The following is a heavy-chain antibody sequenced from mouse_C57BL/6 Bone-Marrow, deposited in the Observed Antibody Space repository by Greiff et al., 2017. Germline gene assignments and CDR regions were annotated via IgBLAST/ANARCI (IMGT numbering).Heavy chain of an antibody. CDR1: GYALTNYL. D-gene: IGHD1-1*01. CDR2: INPGSGGT. CDR3: ASGLYYGSSFYAMDY. J-gene: IGHJ4*01. Sequence: VQLQESGAELVRPGTSVKVSCKASGYALTNYLIEWVKQRPGQGLEWIGVINPGSGGTNYNEKFKGKATLTADKSSSTAYMQLSSLTSEDSAVYFCASGLYYGSSFYAMDYWGQGTSVTVSS. V-gene: IGHV1-54*01.